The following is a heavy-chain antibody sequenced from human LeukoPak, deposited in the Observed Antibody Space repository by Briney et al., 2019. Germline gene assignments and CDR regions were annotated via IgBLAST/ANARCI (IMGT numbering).Heavy chain of an antibody. Sequence: SETLSLTCTVSGGSISSGSYYWSWIRQPAGKGLEWIGRIYTSGSTNYNPSLKSRVTISVDTSKNQFSLKLSSVTAADTAVYYCARAGQQWLVSDYYMDVWGKGTTVTISS. J-gene: IGHJ6*03. CDR1: GGSISSGSYY. D-gene: IGHD6-19*01. CDR2: IYTSGST. CDR3: ARAGQQWLVSDYYMDV. V-gene: IGHV4-61*02.